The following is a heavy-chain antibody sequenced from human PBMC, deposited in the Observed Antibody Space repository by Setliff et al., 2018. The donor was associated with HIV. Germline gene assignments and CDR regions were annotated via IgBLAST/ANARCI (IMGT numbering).Heavy chain of an antibody. D-gene: IGHD3-3*01. V-gene: IGHV4-34*01. Sequence: SETLSLTCAVYGGSLSGYYWSWIRQAPGKGLEWIGEINHRGRTRYNPSPKSRVTISVETSKNQFSLRVNSVTAADTAFYYCARGFSGDYVFTGYMDVWSKGTTVTVSS. CDR3: ARGFSGDYVFTGYMDV. CDR1: GGSLSGYY. J-gene: IGHJ6*03. CDR2: INHRGRT.